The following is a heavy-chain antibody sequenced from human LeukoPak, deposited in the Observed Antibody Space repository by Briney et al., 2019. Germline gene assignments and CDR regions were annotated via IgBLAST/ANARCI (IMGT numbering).Heavy chain of an antibody. J-gene: IGHJ4*02. V-gene: IGHV3-48*02. Sequence: GGSLRLSCAASGFTFSTYTLNWVRQAPGKGLEWVSTVSDSSDVHYSDSVKGRFTISRDNARNSLYLQMNSLRDEDTAVYYCARDGLHTAHFDYWGQGTLVTVSS. CDR3: ARDGLHTAHFDY. CDR1: GFTFSTYT. CDR2: VSDSSDV. D-gene: IGHD5-18*01.